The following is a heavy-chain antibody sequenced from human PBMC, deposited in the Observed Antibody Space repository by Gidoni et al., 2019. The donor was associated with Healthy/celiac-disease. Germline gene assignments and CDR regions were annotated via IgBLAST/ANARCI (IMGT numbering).Heavy chain of an antibody. CDR2: INHSGST. D-gene: IGHD2-2*02. CDR3: ARGRNPRRNWAEKYCSSTSCYKFDYFDY. J-gene: IGHJ4*02. CDR1: GGSFSGYY. V-gene: IGHV4-34*01. Sequence: QVQLQQWGAGLLKPSETLSLTCAVYGGSFSGYYWSWIRQPPGQGLEWIGEINHSGSTNYNPSLKSRVTISVDTSKNQFSLKLSSVTAADTAVYYCARGRNPRRNWAEKYCSSTSCYKFDYFDYWGQGTLVTVSS.